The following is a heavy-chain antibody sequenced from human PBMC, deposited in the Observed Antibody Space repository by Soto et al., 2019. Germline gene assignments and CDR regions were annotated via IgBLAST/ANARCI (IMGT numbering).Heavy chain of an antibody. CDR3: AKAPYYYGSGSYYFDY. J-gene: IGHJ4*02. CDR1: GFTFSSYG. D-gene: IGHD3-10*01. Sequence: SLRLSCAASGFTFSSYGMHWVRQAPGKGLEWAAVISYDGSNKYYADSVKGRFTISRDNSKNTLYLQMNSLRAEDTAVYYCAKAPYYYGSGSYYFDYWGQGTLVTVSS. V-gene: IGHV3-30*18. CDR2: ISYDGSNK.